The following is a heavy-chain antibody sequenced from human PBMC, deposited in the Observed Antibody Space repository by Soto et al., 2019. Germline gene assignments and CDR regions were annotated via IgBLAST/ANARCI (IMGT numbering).Heavy chain of an antibody. CDR2: IYPGDSDT. J-gene: IGHJ4*02. CDR1: GYSFTSYC. D-gene: IGHD3-16*02. CDR3: ARPPYRASYYYFDH. Sequence: GESLKISGKASGYSFTSYCIGWVRQMPWKGLEWMGIIYPGDSDTIYSPSFQGQVTISADKSISTAYLQWNSLKASDTAMYYCARPPYRASYYYFDHWGQGRTVTVSS. V-gene: IGHV5-51*01.